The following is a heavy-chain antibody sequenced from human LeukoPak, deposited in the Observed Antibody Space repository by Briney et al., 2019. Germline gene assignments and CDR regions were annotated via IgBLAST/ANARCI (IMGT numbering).Heavy chain of an antibody. CDR2: ISGSGGST. Sequence: GGSLRLSCAASGFTFSSYAMSWVRQAPGKGLEWVSAISGSGGSTYYADSVKGRFTISRDNSKNTLYLQMNSLRAEDTAVYYCAKGRITIFGVVIPPLDYWGQGTLVTVSS. D-gene: IGHD3-3*01. CDR3: AKGRITIFGVVIPPLDY. V-gene: IGHV3-23*01. J-gene: IGHJ4*02. CDR1: GFTFSSYA.